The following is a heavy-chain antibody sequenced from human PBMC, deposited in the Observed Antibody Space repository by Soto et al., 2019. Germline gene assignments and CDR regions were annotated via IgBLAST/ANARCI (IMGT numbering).Heavy chain of an antibody. CDR1: GFSLTTSGVG. D-gene: IGHD3-3*01. CDR3: AHRVLRTVFGLVTTTAIYFDF. V-gene: IGHV2-5*02. CDR2: IYWDDDK. Sequence: QITLNESGPTVVSPTETLTLTCRFSGFSLTTSGVGVGWIRQSPGKAPEWLALIYWDDDKRYSASLKSRLTITKDPSKNQVVLTVSYLDPTDTATYYCAHRVLRTVFGLVTTTAIYFDFWGQGTPIAVSS. J-gene: IGHJ4*02.